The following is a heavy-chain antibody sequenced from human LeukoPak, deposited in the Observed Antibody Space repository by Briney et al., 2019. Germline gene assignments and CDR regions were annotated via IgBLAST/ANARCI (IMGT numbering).Heavy chain of an antibody. Sequence: GASVKVSCKASGGTFSTSAFNWVRLAPGQGLEWMGGIIPIFGTVKFAQKFQGRVTITADESTTTAYMELSSLTSADTALYYCAKEWGRGYPFRDALDIWGQGTMVTVSS. V-gene: IGHV1-69*13. CDR1: GGTFSTSA. D-gene: IGHD5-12*01. J-gene: IGHJ3*02. CDR3: AKEWGRGYPFRDALDI. CDR2: IIPIFGTV.